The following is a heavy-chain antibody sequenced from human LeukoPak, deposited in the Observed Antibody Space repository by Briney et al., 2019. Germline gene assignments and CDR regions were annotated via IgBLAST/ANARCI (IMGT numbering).Heavy chain of an antibody. D-gene: IGHD3-16*01. CDR3: ARVAGGIDY. J-gene: IGHJ4*02. Sequence: PSETLSLTCAVYGGSFSGYYWSWIRQHPGNGLEWIGYIYYSGSTYYNPSLKSRVTISVDTSKNQFSLKLSSVTAADTAVYYCARVAGGIDYWGQGTLVTVSS. V-gene: IGHV4-31*11. CDR2: IYYSGST. CDR1: GGSFSGYY.